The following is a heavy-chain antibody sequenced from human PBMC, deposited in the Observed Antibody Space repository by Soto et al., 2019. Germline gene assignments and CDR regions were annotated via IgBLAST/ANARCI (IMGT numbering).Heavy chain of an antibody. CDR3: ARERSSGLFDY. D-gene: IGHD6-19*01. Sequence: QVQLVESGGGVVQPGRSLRLSCAASGFTFSSYGMHWVRQAPGKGLEWVAVIWYDGSNKYYADSVKGRFTISRDNSKNTLYLPMNSLRAEDTAVYYCARERSSGLFDYWGQGTLVTVSS. J-gene: IGHJ4*02. V-gene: IGHV3-33*01. CDR2: IWYDGSNK. CDR1: GFTFSSYG.